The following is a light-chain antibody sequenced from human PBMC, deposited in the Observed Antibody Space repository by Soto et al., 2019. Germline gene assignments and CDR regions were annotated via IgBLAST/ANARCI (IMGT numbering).Light chain of an antibody. CDR2: EVS. V-gene: IGLV2-8*01. Sequence: QSALTQPPSASGSPGQSVTISCTGTSRDVGYYNYVSWYQQHPGKAPRLMIYEVSKRPSGVPERFSGSKSGNTASLTVSGLQAEDEAAYYCTTYADDNIFVFGTGTQLTVL. CDR3: TTYADDNIFV. J-gene: IGLJ1*01. CDR1: SRDVGYYNY.